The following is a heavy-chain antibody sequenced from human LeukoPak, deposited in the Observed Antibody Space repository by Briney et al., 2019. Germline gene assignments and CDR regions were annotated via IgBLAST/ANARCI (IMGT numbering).Heavy chain of an antibody. J-gene: IGHJ5*02. CDR2: IYTSGST. CDR1: GGSISSGSYY. V-gene: IGHV4-61*02. CDR3: ARVGSMVRGVIITTPHGPFDP. D-gene: IGHD3-10*01. Sequence: SETLSLTCTVSGGSISSGSYYWSWIRQPAGKGLEWIGRIYTSGSTNYNPSLKSRVTISVDTSKNQFSLKLSSVTAAGTAVYYCARVGSMVRGVIITTPHGPFDPWGQGTLVTVSS.